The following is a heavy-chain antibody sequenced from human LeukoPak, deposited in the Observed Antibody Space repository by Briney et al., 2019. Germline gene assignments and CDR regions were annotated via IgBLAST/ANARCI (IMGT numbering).Heavy chain of an antibody. J-gene: IGHJ4*02. CDR2: LSSSAGTI. Sequence: GGSLRLSCAASGFTFSDYYMSWIRQAPGKGLEWVSFLSSSAGTIYYADSVKGRFTISRDNAKNSLYLQMNSLRAEDTAVYYCAINGFSSGWYEPYYFDNWGQGTLVTVSS. CDR1: GFTFSDYY. D-gene: IGHD6-19*01. V-gene: IGHV3-11*04. CDR3: AINGFSSGWYEPYYFDN.